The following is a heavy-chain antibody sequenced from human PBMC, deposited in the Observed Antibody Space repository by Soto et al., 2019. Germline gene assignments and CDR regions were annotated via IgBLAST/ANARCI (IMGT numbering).Heavy chain of an antibody. V-gene: IGHV3-11*01. CDR3: ARSMGGVPAAIDYYYYGMDV. Sequence: PGGSLRLSCAASGFTFSDYYMSWIRQAPGKGLEWVSYISSSGSTIYYADSMKGRFTISRDNAKNSLYLQMNSLRVEDTAVYYCARSMGGVPAAIDYYYYGMDVWGQGTTVTVSS. CDR2: ISSSGSTI. CDR1: GFTFSDYY. J-gene: IGHJ6*02. D-gene: IGHD2-2*01.